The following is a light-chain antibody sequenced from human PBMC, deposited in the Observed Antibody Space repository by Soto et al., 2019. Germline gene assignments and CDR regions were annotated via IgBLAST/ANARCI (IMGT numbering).Light chain of an antibody. V-gene: IGKV1-5*01. CDR2: DAS. CDR1: QSISTW. CDR3: QQYDNLPLI. Sequence: EIQMTQSPSTLSGSVGDRVTITCRASQSISTWLAWFQQKPGKAPDLLIYDASSLESGVPSRFSGSGSGTEFTLTISSLQPEDFATYYCQQYDNLPLIFGQGTRLEIK. J-gene: IGKJ5*01.